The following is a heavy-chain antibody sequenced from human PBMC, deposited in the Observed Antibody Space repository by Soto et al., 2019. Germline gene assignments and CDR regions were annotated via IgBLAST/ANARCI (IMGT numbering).Heavy chain of an antibody. J-gene: IGHJ5*01. Sequence: PGGSLRLSCAVSRFTFSSYGMNWVRQAPGKGLEWVSSISDDGDSTYYADSVKGRFTISRDNSKNTLYLQMNSLRAEDTALFYCANRSGYHDPAYLASWARGPLVPVSS. V-gene: IGHV3-23*01. CDR1: RFTFSSYG. D-gene: IGHD5-12*01. CDR3: ANRSGYHDPAYLAS. CDR2: ISDDGDST.